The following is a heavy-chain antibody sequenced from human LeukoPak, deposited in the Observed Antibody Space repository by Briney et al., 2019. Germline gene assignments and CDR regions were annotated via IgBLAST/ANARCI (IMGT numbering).Heavy chain of an antibody. Sequence: GGSLRLSCAASGFTFSSYAMSWVHQAPGKGLEWVSSISGGGGSTYYADSVKGRFTISGDNSKNTLYLQLNSLRTEDTAVYRCAKDGYGGAYFESWGQGTLVTVSS. CDR3: AKDGYGGAYFES. D-gene: IGHD4-23*01. CDR1: GFTFSSYA. J-gene: IGHJ4*02. CDR2: ISGGGGST. V-gene: IGHV3-23*01.